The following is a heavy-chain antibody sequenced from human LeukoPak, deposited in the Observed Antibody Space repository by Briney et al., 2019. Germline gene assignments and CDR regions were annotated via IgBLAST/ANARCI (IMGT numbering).Heavy chain of an antibody. D-gene: IGHD3-10*01. J-gene: IGHJ4*02. CDR2: IHTDNDKT. CDR3: ARDDGGELYY. Sequence: GASVKVSCKASGYTFVNYPIHWVRQAPGQGLQWMGWIHTDNDKTKYSESFQGRVTTSRDTSASTAYIELTSLTSEDTAVYYCARDDGGELYYWGQGTLITVS. V-gene: IGHV1-3*04. CDR1: GYTFVNYP.